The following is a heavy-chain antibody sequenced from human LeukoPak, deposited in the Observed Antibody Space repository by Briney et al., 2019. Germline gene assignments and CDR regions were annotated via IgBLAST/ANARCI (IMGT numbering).Heavy chain of an antibody. V-gene: IGHV1-69*01. CDR3: AETHGVP. Sequence: QGLEWMGGIIPVFGTANYVQKFQGRVTITADESTSTAYMELSSLRSEDTAVYYCAETHGVPWGQGTLVTVSS. D-gene: IGHD2-8*01. CDR2: IIPVFGTA. J-gene: IGHJ4*02.